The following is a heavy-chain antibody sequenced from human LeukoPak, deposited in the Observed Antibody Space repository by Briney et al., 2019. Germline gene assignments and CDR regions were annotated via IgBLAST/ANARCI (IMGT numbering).Heavy chain of an antibody. J-gene: IGHJ3*02. D-gene: IGHD3-10*01. Sequence: PSETLSLTCTVSGGSISSGDYYWSWIRQPPGKGLEWIGYIYYSGSTYYNPSLKSRVTISVDTSKNQFSLKLSSVTAADMAVYYCARGNRPYGEHEAFDIWGHGTTVTVSP. V-gene: IGHV4-30-4*01. CDR1: GGSISSGDYY. CDR2: IYYSGST. CDR3: ARGNRPYGEHEAFDI.